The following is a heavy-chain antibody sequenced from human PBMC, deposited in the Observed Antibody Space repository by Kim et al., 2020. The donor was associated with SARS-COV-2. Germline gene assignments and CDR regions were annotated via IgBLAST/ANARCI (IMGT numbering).Heavy chain of an antibody. D-gene: IGHD6-13*01. J-gene: IGHJ6*02. V-gene: IGHV3-43*01. Sequence: GGSLRLSCAASGFTFDDYTMHWVRQAPGKGLEWVSLISWDGGSTYYADSVKGRFTISRDNSKNSLYLQMNSLRTEDTALYYCAKDHYSLYSSSWNYYYYGMDVWGQGTTVTVSS. CDR2: ISWDGGST. CDR1: GFTFDDYT. CDR3: AKDHYSLYSSSWNYYYYGMDV.